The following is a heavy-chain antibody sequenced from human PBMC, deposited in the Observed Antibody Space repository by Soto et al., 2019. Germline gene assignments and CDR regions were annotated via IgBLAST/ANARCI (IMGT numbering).Heavy chain of an antibody. CDR3: ARSAVTGGIGTAYNGMDV. V-gene: IGHV3-30-3*01. CDR2: IAYDGSTK. J-gene: IGHJ6*02. Sequence: QVQLVESGGGVVQPGRSLRLSCEASGFTFSSYALHWVRQAPGKGLEWVAVIAYDGSTKYYADSVKGRFTISRDNSKNTLYLQMNSLGAEDMGVYYCARSAVTGGIGTAYNGMDVWGQGTTVTVSS. CDR1: GFTFSSYA. D-gene: IGHD3-16*01.